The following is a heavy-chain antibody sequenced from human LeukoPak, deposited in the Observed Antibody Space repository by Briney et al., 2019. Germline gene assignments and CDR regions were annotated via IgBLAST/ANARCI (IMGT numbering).Heavy chain of an antibody. V-gene: IGHV1-69*13. D-gene: IGHD3-10*01. CDR2: IIPIFGTA. Sequence: SVMVSCKASGGTFSSYAISWVRQAPGQGLEWMGGIIPIFGTANYAQKFQGRVTITADESTSTAYMELSSLRSEDTAVYYCARGPLLWFGELRNWFDPWGQGTLVTVSS. J-gene: IGHJ5*02. CDR3: ARGPLLWFGELRNWFDP. CDR1: GGTFSSYA.